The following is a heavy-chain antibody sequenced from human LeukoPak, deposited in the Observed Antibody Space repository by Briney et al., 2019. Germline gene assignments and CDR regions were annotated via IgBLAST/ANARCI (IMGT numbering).Heavy chain of an antibody. CDR1: GGSFNSYY. V-gene: IGHV4-59*01. CDR2: IYYSGST. CDR3: ARAVTAGNSFDS. Sequence: SETLSLTCTVSGGSFNSYYWSWIRQPPGKGLEWIGYIYYSGSTIYNPSLKSRVTISVDTSRNQFSLSLRSVTATDSAVYYCARAVTAGNSFDSWGQGTLVTVSS. J-gene: IGHJ4*02. D-gene: IGHD2/OR15-2a*01.